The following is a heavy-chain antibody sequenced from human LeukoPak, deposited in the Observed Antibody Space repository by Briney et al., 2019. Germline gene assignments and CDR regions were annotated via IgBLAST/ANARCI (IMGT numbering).Heavy chain of an antibody. CDR3: ARDVLRGYSYGDYYYYYMDV. V-gene: IGHV3-21*01. CDR2: ISSSSSYI. Sequence: GGSLRLSRAASGCTFSSYRMNWVRQAPGKGLEWVSSISSSSSYIYYADSVKGRFTISRDNAKNSLYLQMNSLRAEDTAVDYCARDVLRGYSYGDYYYYYMDVWGKGTTVTISS. J-gene: IGHJ6*03. D-gene: IGHD5-18*01. CDR1: GCTFSSYR.